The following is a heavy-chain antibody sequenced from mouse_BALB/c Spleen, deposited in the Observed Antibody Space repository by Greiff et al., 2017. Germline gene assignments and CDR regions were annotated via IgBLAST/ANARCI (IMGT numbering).Heavy chain of an antibody. V-gene: IGHV1-20*02. Sequence: EVQLQQSGPELVKPGASVKISCKASGYSFTGYFMNWVMQSHGKSLEWIGRINPYNGDTFYNQKFKGKATLTVDKSSSTAHMELRSLASEDSAVYYCARPDYGGGYGFAYWGQGTLVTVSA. CDR3: ARPDYGGGYGFAY. J-gene: IGHJ3*01. CDR2: INPYNGDT. CDR1: GYSFTGYF. D-gene: IGHD1-1*01.